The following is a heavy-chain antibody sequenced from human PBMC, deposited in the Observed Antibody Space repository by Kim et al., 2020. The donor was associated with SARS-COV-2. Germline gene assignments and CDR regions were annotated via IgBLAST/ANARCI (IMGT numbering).Heavy chain of an antibody. CDR1: GFTFSSYS. V-gene: IGHV3-21*01. Sequence: GGSLRLSCAASGFTFSSYSMNWVRQAPGKGLEWVSSISSSSSYIYYADSVKGRFTISRDNAKNSLYLQMNSLRAEDTAVYYCARDHYDILTGYYDYWGQGTLVSVSS. CDR2: ISSSSSYI. J-gene: IGHJ4*02. CDR3: ARDHYDILTGYYDY. D-gene: IGHD3-9*01.